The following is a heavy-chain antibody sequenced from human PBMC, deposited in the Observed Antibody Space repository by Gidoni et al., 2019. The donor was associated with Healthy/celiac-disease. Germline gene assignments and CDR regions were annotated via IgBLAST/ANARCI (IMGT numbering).Heavy chain of an antibody. D-gene: IGHD6-19*01. CDR2: IYYSGST. V-gene: IGHV4-59*01. CDR3: ARDLYSSGWYEGNWFDP. J-gene: IGHJ5*02. Sequence: QVQLQESGPGLVKPSETLSLTCTVSGGSISSYYWSWIRQPPGKGLEWIGYIYYSGSTNYNPSLKSRVTISVDTSKNQFTLKLSSVTAADTAVYYCARDLYSSGWYEGNWFDPWGQGTLVTVSS. CDR1: GGSISSYY.